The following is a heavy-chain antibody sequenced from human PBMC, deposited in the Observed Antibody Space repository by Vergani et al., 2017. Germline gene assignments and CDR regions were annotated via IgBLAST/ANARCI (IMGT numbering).Heavy chain of an antibody. V-gene: IGHV5-51*01. CDR3: ARHTTYTDS. D-gene: IGHD1-1*01. Sequence: EVELVQSGPEMRKPGESLKISCKGSEYSFGNYWIGWVRQMPGKGLEWMGIIYPADSDTRYSPSFQGQVTISADKSISTAFLRWDSLKASDTALYYCARHTTYTDSWGQGTLVTVSS. CDR2: IYPADSDT. J-gene: IGHJ4*02. CDR1: EYSFGNYW.